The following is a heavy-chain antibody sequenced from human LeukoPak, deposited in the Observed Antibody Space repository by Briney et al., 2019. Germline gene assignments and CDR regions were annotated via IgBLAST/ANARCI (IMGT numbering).Heavy chain of an antibody. CDR2: INHSGST. Sequence: PSETLSLTCAVYGGSFSGYYWSWIRQPPGKGLEWIGEINHSGSTNYNPSLKSRATISVDSSKNQFSLKLSSVTAADTAVYYCARGRAYVLRFLEWSSRAYFDYWGQGTLVTVSS. D-gene: IGHD3-3*01. CDR3: ARGRAYVLRFLEWSSRAYFDY. CDR1: GGSFSGYY. J-gene: IGHJ4*02. V-gene: IGHV4-34*01.